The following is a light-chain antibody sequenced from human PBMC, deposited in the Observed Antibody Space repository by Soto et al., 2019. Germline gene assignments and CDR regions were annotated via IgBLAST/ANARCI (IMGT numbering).Light chain of an antibody. V-gene: IGKV1-9*01. CDR2: GAS. J-gene: IGKJ3*01. CDR3: QQLQRTPFT. CDR1: QDISRY. Sequence: LLTQSPSSLSASVGDRVTITCRASQDISRYLAWYQQRAGKAPKLLIYGASTLQSGVPSRFSGSGSGTEFTLTISSLQHEDFATYHCQQLQRTPFTFGPGTTVDV.